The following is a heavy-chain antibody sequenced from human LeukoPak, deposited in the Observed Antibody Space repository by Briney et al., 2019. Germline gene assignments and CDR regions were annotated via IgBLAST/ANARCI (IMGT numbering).Heavy chain of an antibody. CDR1: GGSINTYY. V-gene: IGHV4-59*01. Sequence: SETLSLTCTVSGGSINTYYWSWIRQPPGRGLEWIGYIYYSGSTNYNPSLKSRVTISVDTSKNQFSLKLSSVTAADTAVYYCARSKIVVVTRGYFDLWGRGTLVTVSS. CDR3: ARSKIVVVTRGYFDL. CDR2: IYYSGST. J-gene: IGHJ2*01. D-gene: IGHD3-22*01.